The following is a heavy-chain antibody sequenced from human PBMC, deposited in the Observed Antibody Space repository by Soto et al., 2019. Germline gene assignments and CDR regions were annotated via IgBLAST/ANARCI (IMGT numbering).Heavy chain of an antibody. V-gene: IGHV3-23*01. Sequence: EVQLLESGGGLVQPGGSLRLSCAASGFTFSSYAMSWVRQAPGKGLEWVSAISGSGGSTYYADSVKGRFTISRDNSKNKLYLQMNSLRAEDTAVYYCAKLPTHYGDFESYFDYWGQGTLVTVSS. CDR3: AKLPTHYGDFESYFDY. D-gene: IGHD4-17*01. J-gene: IGHJ4*02. CDR2: ISGSGGST. CDR1: GFTFSSYA.